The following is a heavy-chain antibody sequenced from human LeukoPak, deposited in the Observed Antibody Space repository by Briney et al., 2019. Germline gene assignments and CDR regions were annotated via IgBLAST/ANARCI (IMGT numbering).Heavy chain of an antibody. Sequence: GGSLRLSCAVSGFTFSSYWMSWVRQAPGKGLEWVANIKPDGSEKYNADSVKGRFTISRDNAKNSLYLQMNSLRAEDAAVYYCARDPPYMDVWGKGTTVTVSS. V-gene: IGHV3-7*01. CDR1: GFTFSSYW. CDR2: IKPDGSEK. CDR3: ARDPPYMDV. J-gene: IGHJ6*03.